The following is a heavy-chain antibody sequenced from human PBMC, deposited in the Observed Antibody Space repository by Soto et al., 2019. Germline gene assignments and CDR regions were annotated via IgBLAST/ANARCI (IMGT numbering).Heavy chain of an antibody. V-gene: IGHV3-11*01. J-gene: IGHJ6*02. Sequence: QVRLVESGGDLVKPGGSLRLSCEGYGFTFKDYYMSWIREAPGKGLEWIAFISSGGRSTYYAHSVRGRFTISRDDAKNSLFLQMNGLTVGGTALYYCARDPGLPRGMDVWGQGTTVIVAS. D-gene: IGHD3-16*01. CDR1: GFTFKDYY. CDR3: ARDPGLPRGMDV. CDR2: ISSGGRST.